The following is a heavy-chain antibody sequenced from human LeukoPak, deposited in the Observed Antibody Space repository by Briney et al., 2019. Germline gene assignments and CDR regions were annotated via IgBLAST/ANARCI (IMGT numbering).Heavy chain of an antibody. CDR3: ARDLDSSSSRDY. V-gene: IGHV4-39*07. Sequence: SETLSLTCSVSGASISDSSDYWGWIRQPPGKGLEWIGSIYHSGSTYYNPSLKSRVTISVDTSKNQFSLKLSSVTAADTAVYYCARDLDSSSSRDYWGQGTLVTVSS. CDR2: IYHSGST. J-gene: IGHJ4*02. D-gene: IGHD6-6*01. CDR1: GASISDSSDY.